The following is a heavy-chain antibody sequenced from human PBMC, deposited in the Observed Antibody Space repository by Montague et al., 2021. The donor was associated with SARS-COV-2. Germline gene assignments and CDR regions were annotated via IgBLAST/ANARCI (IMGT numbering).Heavy chain of an antibody. Sequence: TLSLTCSVSGGSISGHYWSWIRQHPGKGLEWIGYIYYSGSTSYNPSLKSRVTISVDTSKNQFSLKLSSVTAADTAVYYCARDLGHRYVAGWFDPWGQGTLVTVSS. D-gene: IGHD5-18*01. J-gene: IGHJ5*02. CDR3: ARDLGHRYVAGWFDP. V-gene: IGHV4-31*03. CDR2: IYYSGST. CDR1: GGSISGHY.